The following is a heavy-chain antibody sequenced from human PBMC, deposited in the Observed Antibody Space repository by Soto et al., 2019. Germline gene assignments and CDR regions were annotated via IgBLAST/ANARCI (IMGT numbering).Heavy chain of an antibody. V-gene: IGHV2-5*01. CDR2: IYWNDDK. CDR3: AHRRRSSSWYACFDY. CDR1: GFSLSTSGVG. J-gene: IGHJ4*02. Sequence: SGPTLVNPTQTLTLTCTFSGFSLSTSGVGVGWIRQPPGKAPEWLALIYWNDDKRYSPSLKSRLTITKDTSKNQVVLTMTNMDPVDTATYYCAHRRRSSSWYACFDYWGQGTLVTVSS. D-gene: IGHD6-13*01.